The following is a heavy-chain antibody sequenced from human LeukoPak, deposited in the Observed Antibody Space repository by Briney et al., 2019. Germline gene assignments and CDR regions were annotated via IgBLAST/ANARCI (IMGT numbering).Heavy chain of an antibody. D-gene: IGHD4-17*01. V-gene: IGHV4-39*01. J-gene: IGHJ6*03. CDR3: ARGLRSHYYYYYYMDV. CDR1: GGSISSSRDY. Sequence: SETLSLTCTVSGGSISSSRDYWGWIRQPPGKGLEWIGSIYYSGSTYYNPSLKSRVTISVDTSKNQFSLKLSSVTAADTAVYYCARGLRSHYYYYYYMDVWGKGTTVTVSS. CDR2: IYYSGST.